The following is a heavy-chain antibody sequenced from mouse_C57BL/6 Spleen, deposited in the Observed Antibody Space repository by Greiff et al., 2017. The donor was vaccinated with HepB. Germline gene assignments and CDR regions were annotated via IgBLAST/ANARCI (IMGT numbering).Heavy chain of an antibody. V-gene: IGHV14-2*01. CDR2: IDPEDGET. CDR1: GFNIKDYY. D-gene: IGHD1-1*01. Sequence: EVQLQQSGAELVKPGASVKLSCTASGFNIKDYYMHWVKQRTEQGLEWIGRIDPEDGETKYAPKFQGMATITACTTSNTAYLQLSSLTSEDTAVYYCASGITTVVGYFDVWGTGTTVTVSS. CDR3: ASGITTVVGYFDV. J-gene: IGHJ1*03.